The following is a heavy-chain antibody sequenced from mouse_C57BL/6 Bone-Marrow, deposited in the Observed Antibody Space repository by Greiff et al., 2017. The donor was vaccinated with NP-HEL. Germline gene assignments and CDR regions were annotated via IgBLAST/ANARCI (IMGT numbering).Heavy chain of an antibody. V-gene: IGHV5-12*01. CDR2: ISNGGGST. D-gene: IGHD2-3*01. CDR3: ARHDDGYYVGFAY. Sequence: EVKLMESGGGLVQPGGSLKLSCAASGFTFSDYYMYWVRQTPEKRLEWVAYISNGGGSTYYPDTVKGRFTISRDNAKNTLYLQMSRLKSEDTAMYYCARHDDGYYVGFAYWGQGTLVTVSA. J-gene: IGHJ3*01. CDR1: GFTFSDYY.